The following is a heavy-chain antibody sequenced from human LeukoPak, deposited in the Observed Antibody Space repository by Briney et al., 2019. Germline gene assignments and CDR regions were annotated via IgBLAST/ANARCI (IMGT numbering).Heavy chain of an antibody. J-gene: IGHJ6*02. CDR1: GFTFSNYE. CDR3: ARDSPLGLLYFGELNYYGMDV. D-gene: IGHD3-10*01. V-gene: IGHV3-48*03. Sequence: PGGSLRLSCAASGFTFSNYEMNWVRQAPGKGLEWVSYIGVSGTTIYYADSVEGRVTISRDNAKSSLYLQMNSLRAEDTAVYYCARDSPLGLLYFGELNYYGMDVWGQGTTVTVSS. CDR2: IGVSGTTI.